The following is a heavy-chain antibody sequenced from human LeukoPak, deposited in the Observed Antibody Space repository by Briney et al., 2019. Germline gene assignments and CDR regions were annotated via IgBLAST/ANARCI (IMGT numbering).Heavy chain of an antibody. J-gene: IGHJ6*03. V-gene: IGHV3-30*02. CDR3: AKDGYYYGSGSYFYYYMDV. CDR1: GFTFSSYG. CDR2: IRYDGSNK. Sequence: PGGSLRLSCAASGFTFSSYGMHWVRQAPGKGLEWVAFIRYDGSNKYYADSVKGRFTISRDNSKNTLYLQMNSLRAEDTAVYYCAKDGYYYGSGSYFYYYMDVWGKGTTVTISS. D-gene: IGHD3-10*01.